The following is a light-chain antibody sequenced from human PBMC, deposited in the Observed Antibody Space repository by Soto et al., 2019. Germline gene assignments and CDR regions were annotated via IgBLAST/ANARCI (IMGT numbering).Light chain of an antibody. Sequence: QSALTQPASVSGSPGQSITISRTGTSSDVGGYNYVSWYQQHPGKAPKLMISEVSNRPSGVSNRFSGSKSGNTASLTISGLQADDEADYYCSSYTSSTTLVFGGGTKLTVL. J-gene: IGLJ2*01. CDR3: SSYTSSTTLV. CDR1: SSDVGGYNY. V-gene: IGLV2-14*01. CDR2: EVS.